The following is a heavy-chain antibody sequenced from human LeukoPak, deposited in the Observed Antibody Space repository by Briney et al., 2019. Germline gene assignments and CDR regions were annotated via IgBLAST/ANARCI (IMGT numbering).Heavy chain of an antibody. V-gene: IGHV3-30-3*01. CDR2: ISYDGSNK. CDR1: GFTFSSYA. CDR3: ARVQGTYYDILTGANAFDI. J-gene: IGHJ3*02. Sequence: GGFLRLSCAASGFTFSSYAMHWVRQAPGKGLEWVAVISYDGSNKYYADSVKGRFTISRDNSKNTLYLQMNSLRAEDTAVYYCARVQGTYYDILTGANAFDIWGQGTMVTVSS. D-gene: IGHD3-9*01.